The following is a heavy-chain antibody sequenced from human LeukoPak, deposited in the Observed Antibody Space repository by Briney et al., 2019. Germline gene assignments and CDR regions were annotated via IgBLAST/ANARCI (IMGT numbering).Heavy chain of an antibody. Sequence: VASVKVSCKASGYTFTGYYMHWVRQAPGQGLEWMGWINPNSGGTNYAQKFQGRVTMTRDTSISTAYMELSRLRSDDTAVYYCARDLHEGYSSSSGHWGQGTLVTVSS. CDR1: GYTFTGYY. J-gene: IGHJ4*02. CDR3: ARDLHEGYSSSSGH. CDR2: INPNSGGT. D-gene: IGHD6-6*01. V-gene: IGHV1-2*02.